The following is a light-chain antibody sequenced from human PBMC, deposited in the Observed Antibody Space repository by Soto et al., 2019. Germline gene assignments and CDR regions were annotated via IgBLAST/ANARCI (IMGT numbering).Light chain of an antibody. J-gene: IGKJ2*01. Sequence: EIVLTQSPGTLSLSPGQRATLSCRASQSVTSNYLAWYQQRTGQAPRLLISGASSRAPGIPDRFSGSGSGTDFTLNISRLEPEDFAVYSCQQYGSSPITFGQGTKLEIK. CDR3: QQYGSSPIT. CDR1: QSVTSNY. CDR2: GAS. V-gene: IGKV3-20*01.